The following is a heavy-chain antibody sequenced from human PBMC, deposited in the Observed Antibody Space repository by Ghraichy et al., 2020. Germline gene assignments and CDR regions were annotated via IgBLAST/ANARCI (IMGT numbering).Heavy chain of an antibody. Sequence: SGPTLVKPTQTLTLTCTFSGFSLSTSGVGVGWIRQPPGKALEWLALIYWNDDKRYSPSLKSRLTITKDTSKNQVVLTMTNMDPVDTATYYCAHSPSGYYESSGYGVVENWFDPGGQGTLVTVSS. D-gene: IGHD3-22*01. CDR2: IYWNDDK. V-gene: IGHV2-5*01. J-gene: IGHJ5*02. CDR1: GFSLSTSGVG. CDR3: AHSPSGYYESSGYGVVENWFDP.